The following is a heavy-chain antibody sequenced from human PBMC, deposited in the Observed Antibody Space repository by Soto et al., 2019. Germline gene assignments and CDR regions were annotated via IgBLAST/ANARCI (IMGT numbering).Heavy chain of an antibody. Sequence: ASVKVSCKASGYTFTSYYMHWVRQAPGQGLEWMGIINPSGGSTSYAQKFQGRVTMTRDTSTGTVYMELSSLRSEDTAVYYCARGHIPADSSGYFHDAFDIWGQGTMVTVSS. J-gene: IGHJ3*02. V-gene: IGHV1-46*01. CDR1: GYTFTSYY. CDR2: INPSGGST. CDR3: ARGHIPADSSGYFHDAFDI. D-gene: IGHD3-22*01.